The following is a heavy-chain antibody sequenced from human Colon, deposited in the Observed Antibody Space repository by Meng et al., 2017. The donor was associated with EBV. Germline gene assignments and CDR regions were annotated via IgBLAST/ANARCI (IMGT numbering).Heavy chain of an antibody. V-gene: IGHV4-31*03. J-gene: IGHJ5*02. Sequence: QRQRQESGHRLVKPSQTLSLPCTVSGGYISSGTYYCGCIRKLPGKGLEWIAYIHYSGSTYYSPSLKSRVTISVDTSKNQLSLKLSSMTAADTAVYYCARYVFDSSSLYSNWFDPWGQGTLVTVSS. CDR3: ARYVFDSSSLYSNWFDP. D-gene: IGHD3-22*01. CDR2: IHYSGST. CDR1: GGYISSGTYY.